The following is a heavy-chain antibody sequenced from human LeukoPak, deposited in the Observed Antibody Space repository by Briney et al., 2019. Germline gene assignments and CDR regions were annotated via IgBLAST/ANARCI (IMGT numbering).Heavy chain of an antibody. V-gene: IGHV1-2*02. J-gene: IGHJ5*02. Sequence: GASVKVSCKASGYTFTGYYMHWVRQAPGQGLEWMGWINPNSGGTNYAQKFQGRVTMTRDTSISTAYMELSRLRSDDTAVYYCARGSAGSNVVVAATGSYGRAWGNWFDPWGQGTLVTVSS. CDR1: GYTFTGYY. D-gene: IGHD2-15*01. CDR3: ARGSAGSNVVVAATGSYGRAWGNWFDP. CDR2: INPNSGGT.